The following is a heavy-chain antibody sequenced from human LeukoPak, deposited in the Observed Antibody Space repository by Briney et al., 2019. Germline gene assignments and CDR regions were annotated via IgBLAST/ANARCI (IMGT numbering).Heavy chain of an antibody. CDR3: AKDMLYSSHIYYFDY. J-gene: IGHJ4*02. D-gene: IGHD6-13*01. V-gene: IGHV3-23*01. Sequence: PGGSLRLSCAASGFTFSSYAMSWVRQAPGKGLEWVSGISGSGDSTYYADSAKGRFTISRDNSKNTLYLQMNSLRAEDTAIYYCAKDMLYSSHIYYFDYWGQGTLVTVSS. CDR2: ISGSGDST. CDR1: GFTFSSYA.